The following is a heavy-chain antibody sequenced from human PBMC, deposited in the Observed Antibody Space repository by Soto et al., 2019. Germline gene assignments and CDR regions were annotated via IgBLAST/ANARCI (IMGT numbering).Heavy chain of an antibody. Sequence: GGSLRLSCTASGFTFGDYAMSWFRQAPGKGLEWVGFIRSKAYGGTTEYAASVKGRFTISRDDSKSIAYLQMNSLKTEDTAVYYCTTDYHYCSGGSCYFDYWGQGTLVTVSS. D-gene: IGHD2-15*01. J-gene: IGHJ4*02. V-gene: IGHV3-49*03. CDR2: IRSKAYGGTT. CDR1: GFTFGDYA. CDR3: TTDYHYCSGGSCYFDY.